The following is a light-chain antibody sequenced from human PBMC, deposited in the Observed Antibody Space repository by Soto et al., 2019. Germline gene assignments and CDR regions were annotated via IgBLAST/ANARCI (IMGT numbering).Light chain of an antibody. V-gene: IGKV1-5*01. J-gene: IGKJ1*01. CDR1: QSISSW. CDR3: QQYNSYSLWT. CDR2: DAS. Sequence: DIKMTQSPSTLSASVGDRVTITCRASQSISSWLAWYQQKPGKAPKLLIYDASSLESGVPSRFSGSGSGTEFTLTISSLQPDDFATYYCQQYNSYSLWTFGQGTNV.